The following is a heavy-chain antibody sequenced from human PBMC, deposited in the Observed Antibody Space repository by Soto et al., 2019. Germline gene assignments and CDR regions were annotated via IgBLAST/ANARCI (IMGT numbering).Heavy chain of an antibody. CDR3: APYSSSSGYYYYMDV. CDR1: GFTFSDYY. V-gene: IGHV3-11*01. CDR2: ISSSGSTI. D-gene: IGHD6-6*01. Sequence: QVQLVESGGGLVKPGGSLRLSCAASGFTFSDYYMSWIRQAPGKGLEWVSYISSSGSTIYYADSVKGRFTISRDNAKNSWYLKMNSLRAEDTAVYYCAPYSSSSGYYYYMDVWGKGTTVTVSS. J-gene: IGHJ6*03.